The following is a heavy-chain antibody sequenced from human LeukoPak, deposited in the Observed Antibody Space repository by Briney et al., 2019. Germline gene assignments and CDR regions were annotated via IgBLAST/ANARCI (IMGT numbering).Heavy chain of an antibody. CDR3: ARDNYGSGSYSDY. CDR1: GFTFSAFS. D-gene: IGHD3-10*01. Sequence: GGSLRLSCAASGFTFSAFSVTWVRQAPGKGLEWVSYIGSSPSTIYYADSVKGRSTISRDNAENSLYLQMNSLRAEDTAVYYCARDNYGSGSYSDYWGQGTLVTVSS. J-gene: IGHJ4*02. CDR2: IGSSPSTI. V-gene: IGHV3-48*04.